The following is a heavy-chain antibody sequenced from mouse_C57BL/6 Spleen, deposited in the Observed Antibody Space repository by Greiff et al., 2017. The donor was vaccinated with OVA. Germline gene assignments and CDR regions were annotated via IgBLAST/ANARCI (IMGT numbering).Heavy chain of an antibody. Sequence: QVQLQQSGAELVKPGASVKMSCKASGYTFTSYWLTWVKQRPGQGLEWIGDIYPGSGSTNYNEKFKSKATLTVDTSSSTAYMQLSILASEDSAVYYCARIDYGSSYVFWGKGTTVTVSS. V-gene: IGHV1-55*01. D-gene: IGHD1-1*01. CDR2: IYPGSGST. CDR3: ARIDYGSSYVF. CDR1: GYTFTSYW. J-gene: IGHJ1*03.